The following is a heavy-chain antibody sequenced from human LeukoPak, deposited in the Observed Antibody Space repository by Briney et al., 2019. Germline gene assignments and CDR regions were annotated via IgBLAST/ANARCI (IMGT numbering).Heavy chain of an antibody. J-gene: IGHJ5*02. CDR3: ARDFALNWFDP. CDR1: GFTFTNYW. Sequence: PGGSLRLSCAASGFTFTNYWMSWGRQAPGSGLEWVANIKQDGTEKYYVDSVKGRFTISRNNAKNSLYLQMNSLRAEDTAVYYCARDFALNWFDPWGQGTLVTVSS. D-gene: IGHD3-3*01. V-gene: IGHV3-7*04. CDR2: IKQDGTEK.